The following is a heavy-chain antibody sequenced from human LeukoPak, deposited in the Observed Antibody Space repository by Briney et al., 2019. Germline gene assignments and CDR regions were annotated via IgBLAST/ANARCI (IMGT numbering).Heavy chain of an antibody. Sequence: GASLRLSCAASGFTFSSYAMSWVRQAPGKGLEWVSATSGSGGSTYYADSVKGRFTISRDNSKNTLYLQMNSLRAEDTAVYYCAKRGCSGGSCYSPDPEYWGQGTLVTVSS. CDR2: TSGSGGST. V-gene: IGHV3-23*01. D-gene: IGHD2-15*01. CDR1: GFTFSSYA. CDR3: AKRGCSGGSCYSPDPEY. J-gene: IGHJ4*02.